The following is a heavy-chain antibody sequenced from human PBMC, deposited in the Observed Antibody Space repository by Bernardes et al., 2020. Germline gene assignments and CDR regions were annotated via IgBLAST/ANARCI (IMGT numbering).Heavy chain of an antibody. V-gene: IGHV3-48*01. CDR2: IATTSTGI. CDR3: ARGFATICYGGSMDV. Sequence: GGSLRLSCEASGFTFSHFTMKWVRQAPGKGPEWLSRIATTSTGIEYADSVKGRFTISRDNTKTSLYLQMKSLRAEDTAVYYCARGFATICYGGSMDVWGKGTSVTVSS. CDR1: GFTFSHFT. J-gene: IGHJ6*03. D-gene: IGHD1-26*01.